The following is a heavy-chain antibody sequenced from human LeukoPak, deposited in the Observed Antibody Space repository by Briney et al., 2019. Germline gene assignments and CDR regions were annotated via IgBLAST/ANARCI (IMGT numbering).Heavy chain of an antibody. CDR1: GFTVSSNY. CDR2: IYNGGGST. J-gene: IGHJ4*02. D-gene: IGHD3-3*01. Sequence: GGSLRLSCAASGFTVSSNYMSWVRQAPGKGLEWVSIIYNGGGSTYYADSVKGRFTISRDNSKNTLYLQMNSLRAEDTAVYYCARASHYDPPIDWGQGSLVTVSS. V-gene: IGHV3-53*01. CDR3: ARASHYDPPID.